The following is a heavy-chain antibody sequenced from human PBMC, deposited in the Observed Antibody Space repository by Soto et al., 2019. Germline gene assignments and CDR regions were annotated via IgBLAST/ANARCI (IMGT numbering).Heavy chain of an antibody. CDR1: GFTFSGSA. CDR2: IRSKANSYAT. Sequence: GSLRLSCAASGFTFSGSAMHWVRQASGKGLEWVGRIRSKANSYATAYAASVKGRFTISRDDSKNTAYLQMNSLKTEDTAVYYCTRQIGYCSSTSCYDAFDIWGQGTMVTVSS. D-gene: IGHD2-2*01. CDR3: TRQIGYCSSTSCYDAFDI. J-gene: IGHJ3*02. V-gene: IGHV3-73*01.